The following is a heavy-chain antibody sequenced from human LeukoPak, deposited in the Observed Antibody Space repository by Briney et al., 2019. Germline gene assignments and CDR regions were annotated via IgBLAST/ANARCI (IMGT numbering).Heavy chain of an antibody. Sequence: QPGGSLRLSCAASGFTFSSYWMSWVRQAPGKGLEWVANIRQDGSEKYYVDSVKGRFTISRDNARNSLYLQMNSLRAEDTAVYYCARWRGDYVWGSYLYYFDYWGQGTLVTVSS. D-gene: IGHD3-16*01. CDR2: IRQDGSEK. CDR1: GFTFSSYW. CDR3: ARWRGDYVWGSYLYYFDY. J-gene: IGHJ4*02. V-gene: IGHV3-7*01.